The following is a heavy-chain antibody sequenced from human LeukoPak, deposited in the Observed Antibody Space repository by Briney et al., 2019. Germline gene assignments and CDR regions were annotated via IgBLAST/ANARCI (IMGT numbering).Heavy chain of an antibody. V-gene: IGHV3-48*03. Sequence: PGGSLRLSCAASGFTFSSYEMNWVRQAPGKGLEWVSYISSSGSTIYYADSVKGRFTISRDNAKNSLFLQMNSLRAEDTAVYYCVRASYYYDTSGSPRGWFDPWGQGTLVTVSS. D-gene: IGHD3-22*01. CDR2: ISSSGSTI. CDR1: GFTFSSYE. J-gene: IGHJ5*02. CDR3: VRASYYYDTSGSPRGWFDP.